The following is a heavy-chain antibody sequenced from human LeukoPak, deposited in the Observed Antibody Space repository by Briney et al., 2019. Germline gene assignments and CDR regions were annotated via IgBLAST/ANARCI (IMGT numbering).Heavy chain of an antibody. Sequence: ASVKVSCKASGFTFTSSAMQWVRQARGQRLEWIGWIVVGSGNTNYAQKFQERVTITRDMSTSTAYMELSSLRSEDTAVYYCAADSYPYCSSTSCTEQQPWGQGTLVTVSS. J-gene: IGHJ4*02. CDR1: GFTFTSSA. D-gene: IGHD2-2*01. CDR2: IVVGSGNT. V-gene: IGHV1-58*02. CDR3: AADSYPYCSSTSCTEQQP.